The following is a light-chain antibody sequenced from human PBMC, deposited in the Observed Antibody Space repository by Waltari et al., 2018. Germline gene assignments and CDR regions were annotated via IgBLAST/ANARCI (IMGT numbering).Light chain of an antibody. CDR2: GAS. J-gene: IGKJ1*01. CDR3: QQYNNWPRT. Sequence: EKVMTQSPATLSVSPGERANLSCRASQRISTNLAWYQQKPGQAPRLLIYGASTRATGIPARFSGSGSGTEFTLSISSLQSEDFAIYYCQQYNNWPRTFGQGTKVEIK. V-gene: IGKV3-15*01. CDR1: QRISTN.